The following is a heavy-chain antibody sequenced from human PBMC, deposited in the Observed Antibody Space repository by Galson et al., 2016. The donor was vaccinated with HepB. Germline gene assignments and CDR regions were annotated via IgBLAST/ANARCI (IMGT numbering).Heavy chain of an antibody. CDR1: GGTFSSYT. D-gene: IGHD2-15*01. CDR3: ARAYCSGDSCLGYDASDV. J-gene: IGHJ3*01. Sequence: SVKVSCKASGGTFSSYTINWVRQAPGQGLEWMGGIIPIFTTADYAQTFQGRVTVTADESTSTAYMELSSLRAEDAAVYYCARAYCSGDSCLGYDASDVWGQGTMVTVSS. CDR2: IIPIFTTA. V-gene: IGHV1-69*13.